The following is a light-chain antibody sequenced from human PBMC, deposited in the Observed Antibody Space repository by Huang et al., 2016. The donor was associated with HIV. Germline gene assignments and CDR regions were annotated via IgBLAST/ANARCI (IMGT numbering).Light chain of an antibody. CDR1: QSLVSSYGDTY. CDR3: MQGTHWPGT. V-gene: IGKV2-30*01. J-gene: IGKJ1*01. CDR2: QVS. Sequence: DVVMTQFPLSLPVTLGQPASIFCKSGQSLVSSYGDTYLNWCQQRPGQSPRRLIYQVSKRESGVPERFSGSGSGNYFTLRINKVEADDVAIYYCMQGTHWPGTFGQGTKMEI.